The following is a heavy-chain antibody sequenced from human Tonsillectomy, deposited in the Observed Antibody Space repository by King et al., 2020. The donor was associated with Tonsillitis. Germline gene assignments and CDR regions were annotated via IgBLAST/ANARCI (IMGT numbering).Heavy chain of an antibody. CDR1: GGSFSGYY. Sequence: VQLQQWGAGLLKPSETLSLTCAVDGGSFSGYYWSWIRQPPGKGLEWIGEINHSGSTNYNPSLTSRVTISVDTSKNQFSLKLSSVTAADTAVYYCARGLNWNYEAWGQGTLVTVSS. D-gene: IGHD1-7*01. CDR2: INHSGST. V-gene: IGHV4-34*01. J-gene: IGHJ4*02. CDR3: ARGLNWNYEA.